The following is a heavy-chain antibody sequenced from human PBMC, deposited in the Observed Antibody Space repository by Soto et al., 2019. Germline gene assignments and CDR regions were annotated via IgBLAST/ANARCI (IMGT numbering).Heavy chain of an antibody. CDR1: GFTFSTYG. Sequence: QVQLVESGGGVVQPGKSLRLSCAASGFTFSTYGMHWVRQAPGKGLEWVAVIWYDGSNKYHGDSLKGRFTISRDNSKNTVYLQINNQRAEDRAEYYCGSDGALGDTTVVDSWGQGTLVIVSS. J-gene: IGHJ4*02. CDR3: GSDGALGDTTVVDS. V-gene: IGHV3-33*01. CDR2: IWYDGSNK. D-gene: IGHD5-18*01.